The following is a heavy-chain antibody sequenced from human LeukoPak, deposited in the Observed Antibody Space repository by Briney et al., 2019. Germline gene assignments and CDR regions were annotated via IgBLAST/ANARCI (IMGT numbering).Heavy chain of an antibody. J-gene: IGHJ4*02. V-gene: IGHV3-66*01. CDR1: GFGVSSNY. D-gene: IGHD1-26*01. CDR2: LYASGIT. CDR3: AAKGNVYTGIYVFAH. Sequence: RRSLRLSCAASGFGVSSNYMSWVRQAPGKGLEWVSVLYASGITKYADSVKGRFTISRDTSDNPLNLQMSGLGAEDSAVYYCAAKGNVYTGIYVFAHWGQGTLVTVSA.